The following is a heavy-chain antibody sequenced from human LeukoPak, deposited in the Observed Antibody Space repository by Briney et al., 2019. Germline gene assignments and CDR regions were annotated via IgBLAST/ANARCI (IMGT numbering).Heavy chain of an antibody. D-gene: IGHD5-24*01. CDR1: GGAISTADYY. J-gene: IGHJ2*01. V-gene: IGHV4-30-4*08. Sequence: TLSLTCTVSGGAISTADYYWSWIRQSPGKGLEWIGYICYRGTTYYNPSLRSRVTISVETSKNQFSLKLSSVTASDTAVYSCARLQLRYWYFDPWGRGTLVTVSS. CDR2: ICYRGTT. CDR3: ARLQLRYWYFDP.